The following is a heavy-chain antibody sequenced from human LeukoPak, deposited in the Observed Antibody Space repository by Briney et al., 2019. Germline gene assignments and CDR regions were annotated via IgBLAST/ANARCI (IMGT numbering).Heavy chain of an antibody. V-gene: IGHV3-11*04. CDR1: GFTFSDYY. CDR3: ARTIAAAVSNWLDP. J-gene: IGHJ5*02. Sequence: GGSLRLSCAASGFTFSDYYMSWIRQAPGKGLEWVSYISSSGSTIYYADSVKGRFTISRDNAKNSLYLQMNSLRAEDTAVYYCARTIAAAVSNWLDPWGQGTLVTVSS. CDR2: ISSSGSTI. D-gene: IGHD6-13*01.